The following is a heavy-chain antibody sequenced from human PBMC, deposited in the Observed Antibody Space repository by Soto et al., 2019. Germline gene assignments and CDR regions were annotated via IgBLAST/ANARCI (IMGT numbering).Heavy chain of an antibody. V-gene: IGHV4-59*01. CDR2: LYYGRSA. CDR3: ALRSMAVVPEY. Sequence: PSKSLSIPCAVSRDCLTSNYCMWNRQTPGKGLESIGYLYYGRSANYNPSLKSRVTLSVDTSTNQCSLTLSSMTAADTAVYYCALRSMAVVPEYWGQGTLVT. D-gene: IGHD3-22*01. J-gene: IGHJ4*02. CDR1: RDCLTSNY.